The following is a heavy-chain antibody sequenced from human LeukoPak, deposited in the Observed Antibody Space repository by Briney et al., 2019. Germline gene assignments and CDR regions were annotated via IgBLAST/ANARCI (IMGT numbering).Heavy chain of an antibody. CDR3: ARYPQVAYSSSWYDAFDI. CDR1: GGSISGYY. V-gene: IGHV4-59*01. CDR2: IYYSGST. Sequence: NPSETLSLTCTVSGGSISGYYWSWIRQPPGKGLEWIGYIYYSGSTNYNPSLKSRVTLSVDTYKNQFSLKLSSVTAADTAVYYCARYPQVAYSSSWYDAFDIWGQGTMVTVSS. J-gene: IGHJ3*02. D-gene: IGHD6-13*01.